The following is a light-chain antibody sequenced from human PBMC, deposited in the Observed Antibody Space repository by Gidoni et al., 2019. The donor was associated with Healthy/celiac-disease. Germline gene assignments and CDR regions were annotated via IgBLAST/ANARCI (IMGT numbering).Light chain of an antibody. CDR3: QQSGSSPYT. CDR1: QSVTNNY. J-gene: IGKJ2*01. Sequence: EIVLTQSPGTLSLSPGENATLTCSASQSVTNNYLAWYQQKPGQAPRLVIYDASNRATGIPDRFSGSGSGTDFTLTISRLEPEDFAAYYCQQSGSSPYTFXQXSKLEIK. V-gene: IGKV3-20*01. CDR2: DAS.